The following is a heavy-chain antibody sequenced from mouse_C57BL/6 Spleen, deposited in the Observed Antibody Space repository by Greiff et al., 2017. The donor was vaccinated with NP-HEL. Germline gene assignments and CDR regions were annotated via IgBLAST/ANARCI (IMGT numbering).Heavy chain of an antibody. D-gene: IGHD2-3*01. V-gene: IGHV1-62-2*01. J-gene: IGHJ3*01. CDR1: GGTCTEET. Sequence: QVQLQQSGAELVKEGAEGKREGKEEGGTCTEETVRGVRERSGQGLEWIGWFYPGSGSIKYNEKFKDKATLTADKSSSTVYMELSRLTSEDSAVYFCARHEWPDGYYEDWGQGTLVTVSA. CDR3: ARHEWPDGYYED. CDR2: FYPGSGSI.